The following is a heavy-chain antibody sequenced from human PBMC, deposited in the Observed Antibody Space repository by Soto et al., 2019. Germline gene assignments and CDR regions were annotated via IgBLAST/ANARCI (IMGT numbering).Heavy chain of an antibody. J-gene: IGHJ3*02. CDR1: GFTFSSYA. V-gene: IGHV3-30*04. Sequence: QVQLVESGGGVVQPGRSLRLSCAASGFTFSSYAMHWVRQAPGKGLEWVAVISYDGSNKYYADSVKGRFTISRDNSKNTLYLQMNSLRAEDTAVYYCAKEPSSGHHGSDIWGQGTMVTVSS. CDR3: AKEPSSGHHGSDI. CDR2: ISYDGSNK. D-gene: IGHD6-19*01.